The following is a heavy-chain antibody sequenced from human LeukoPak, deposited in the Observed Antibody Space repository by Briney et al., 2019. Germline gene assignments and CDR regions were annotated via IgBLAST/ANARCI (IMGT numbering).Heavy chain of an antibody. CDR1: GYTFTSYA. V-gene: IGHV1-3*01. CDR3: AREELLWFGELSRLFDP. CDR2: INAGNGNT. J-gene: IGHJ5*02. D-gene: IGHD3-10*01. Sequence: ASVKVSCKASGYTFTSYAMHWVRQAPGQRLEWMGWINAGNGNTKYSQKFQGRVTITRDTSASTAYMELSSLRSEDTAVYYCAREELLWFGELSRLFDPWGQGTLVTVSS.